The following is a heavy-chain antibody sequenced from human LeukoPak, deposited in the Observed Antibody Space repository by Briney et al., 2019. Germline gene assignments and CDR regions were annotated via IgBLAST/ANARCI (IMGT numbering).Heavy chain of an antibody. CDR1: GFTYSSYG. V-gene: IGHV3-30*18. D-gene: IGHD6-13*01. Sequence: GRSLRLSWAASGFTYSSYGMHWVRQAPGKGLEWVAVISYDGSNKYYADSVKGRFTISRDNSKNTLYLQMNSLRAEDTAVYYCAKDFDSSSCDYWGQGTLVTVSS. CDR3: AKDFDSSSCDY. J-gene: IGHJ4*02. CDR2: ISYDGSNK.